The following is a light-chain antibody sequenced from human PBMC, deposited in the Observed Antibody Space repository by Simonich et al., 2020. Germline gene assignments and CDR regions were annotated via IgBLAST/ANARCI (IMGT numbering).Light chain of an antibody. Sequence: QSALTQPDSVSGSLGQSITISCTGTSSDVGSYNLVSWYQQHPGKAPKLMIYEGSKRPSGFSNRFSGSKSGNTASLTISGLQAEDEADYYCCSYAGSSTVVFGGGTKLTVL. CDR2: EGS. CDR1: SSDVGSYNL. J-gene: IGLJ2*01. V-gene: IGLV2-23*01. CDR3: CSYAGSSTVV.